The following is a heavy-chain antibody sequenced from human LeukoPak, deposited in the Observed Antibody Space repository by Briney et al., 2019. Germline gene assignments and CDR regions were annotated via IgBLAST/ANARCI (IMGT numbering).Heavy chain of an antibody. CDR3: ARDEPDCSSTSCPRGFDY. D-gene: IGHD2-2*01. Sequence: GGSLRLSCAASGFTFSSYWMHWVRHAPGKGLVWVSGIKSDGSSRRYADSVKGRFTISRDNAKNTLDLQMNSLRGEDTAVYYCARDEPDCSSTSCPRGFDYWGQGTLVTVSS. V-gene: IGHV3-74*01. CDR2: IKSDGSSR. J-gene: IGHJ4*02. CDR1: GFTFSSYW.